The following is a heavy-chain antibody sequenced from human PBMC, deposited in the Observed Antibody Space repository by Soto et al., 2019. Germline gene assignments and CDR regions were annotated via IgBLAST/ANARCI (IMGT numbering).Heavy chain of an antibody. CDR3: AREPFGYGGNLGSH. D-gene: IGHD4-17*01. CDR1: GGSISSGDYY. Sequence: PSETLSLTCTVSGGSISSGDYYWSWIRQPPGKGLEWIGYIYYSGSTNYNPSLKSRVTISVDTSKNQFSLKLSSVIAADTAVYYCAREPFGYGGNLGSHWGQGTLVTVSS. J-gene: IGHJ1*01. CDR2: IYYSGST. V-gene: IGHV4-30-4*01.